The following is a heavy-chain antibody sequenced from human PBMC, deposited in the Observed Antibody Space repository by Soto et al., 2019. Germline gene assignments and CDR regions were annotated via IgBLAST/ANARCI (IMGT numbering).Heavy chain of an antibody. D-gene: IGHD2-2*01. CDR1: GGTFSSYA. V-gene: IGHV1-69*01. J-gene: IGHJ6*02. CDR2: IIPIFGTA. CDR3: ARYCSSTSCYSADQFYGMDV. Sequence: QVQLVQSGAEVKKPGSSVKVSCKASGGTFSSYAISWVRQAPGQGLEWMGGIIPIFGTANYAQKFQGRVTITADESTSTAYMELSSLRSEDTAVYYCARYCSSTSCYSADQFYGMDVWGQGTTVTVSS.